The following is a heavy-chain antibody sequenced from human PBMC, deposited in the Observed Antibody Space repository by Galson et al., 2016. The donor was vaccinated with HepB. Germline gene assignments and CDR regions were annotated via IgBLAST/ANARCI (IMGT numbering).Heavy chain of an antibody. D-gene: IGHD3-16*02. V-gene: IGHV2-5*02. CDR3: AHRRGTFGGALVGTFDY. CDR2: IYWDDDK. CDR1: GFSLNTRGVG. Sequence: PALVKPTQTLTLTCSFSGFSLNTRGVGVVWIRQPPGKALEWLGFIYWDDDKYYRPSLKSRLTIPKDTSKNQVVLTLTNVDPVDTATYYCAHRRGTFGGALVGTFDYGGQGTRVTVTS. J-gene: IGHJ4*02.